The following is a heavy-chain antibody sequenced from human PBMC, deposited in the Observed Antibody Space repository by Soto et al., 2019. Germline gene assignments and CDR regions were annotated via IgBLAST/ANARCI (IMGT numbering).Heavy chain of an antibody. CDR2: IYYSGST. D-gene: IGHD5-18*01. Sequence: SETLSLTCTVSGDSISSGPYSWGWVRQPPGKGLEWIGYIYYSGSTYYNPSLKSRVTISVDTSKNQFSLKLSSVTAADTAVYYCASLKLGYSTFDPWGQGTLVTVSS. CDR3: ASLKLGYSTFDP. V-gene: IGHV4-30-4*08. CDR1: GDSISSGPYS. J-gene: IGHJ5*02.